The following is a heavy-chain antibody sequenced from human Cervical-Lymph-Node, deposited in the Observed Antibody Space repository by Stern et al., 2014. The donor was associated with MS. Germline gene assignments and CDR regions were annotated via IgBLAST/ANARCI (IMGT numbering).Heavy chain of an antibody. V-gene: IGHV3-23*01. CDR1: GFTFSSYA. D-gene: IGHD3-10*01. CDR2: ISGSGGGT. CDR3: AKYDGAGSYYPRGGMDV. J-gene: IGHJ6*02. Sequence: EVQLLESGGGLVQPGGSLRLSCAASGFTFSSYAMSWVRQAPGKGLEWVSGISGSGGGTYYADSVKGRFTISRDNSKNTLYLQMNSLRAEDTAVYYCAKYDGAGSYYPRGGMDVWGQGTTVTVFS.